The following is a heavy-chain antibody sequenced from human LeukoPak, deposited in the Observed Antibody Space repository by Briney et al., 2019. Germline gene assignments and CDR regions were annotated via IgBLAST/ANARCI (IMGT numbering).Heavy chain of an antibody. CDR3: AKARIASAGTGAFDV. J-gene: IGHJ3*01. Sequence: GGSLRLSCAASGFIVSSYGMTWVRQAPGKGLEWVSAFSATDGSAQYAESVKGRFTISRDNSKNSLYLQMNSLRDEDTAVYYCAKARIASAGTGAFDVWGQGTMVTVSS. D-gene: IGHD6-13*01. V-gene: IGHV3-23*01. CDR2: FSATDGSA. CDR1: GFIVSSYG.